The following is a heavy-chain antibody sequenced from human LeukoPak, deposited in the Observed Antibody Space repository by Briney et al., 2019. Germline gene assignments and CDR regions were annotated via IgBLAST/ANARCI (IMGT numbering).Heavy chain of an antibody. V-gene: IGHV1-8*02. CDR3: VRDGEGVAISVNYWFDP. D-gene: IGHD3-10*01. Sequence: ASVKVSCKASGGTFISYAISWVRQATGQGLEWMGWMNPNNGNTGYAQKFQGRVTMTRDTSISTAYMELRSLRSEDTAVYYCVRDGEGVAISVNYWFDPWGQGTLVTVSS. CDR2: MNPNNGNT. CDR1: GGTFISYA. J-gene: IGHJ5*02.